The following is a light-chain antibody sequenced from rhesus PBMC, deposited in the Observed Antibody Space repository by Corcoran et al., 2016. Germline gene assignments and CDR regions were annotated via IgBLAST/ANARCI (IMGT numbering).Light chain of an antibody. V-gene: IGKV1-38*01. CDR3: LQYDSDPLT. CDR1: QGISSY. J-gene: IGKJ4*01. CDR2: DAS. Sequence: DIQLTQSPSSLSASVGDRVTITCRASQGISSYLAWYQQKPGKAPKLLIYDASNLQSGVPSRFSGSGSGTDFTLTISSLQPEDFATYYCLQYDSDPLTFGGGTKVEIK.